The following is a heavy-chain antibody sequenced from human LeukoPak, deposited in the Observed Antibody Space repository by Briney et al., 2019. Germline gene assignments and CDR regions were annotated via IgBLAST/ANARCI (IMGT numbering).Heavy chain of an antibody. CDR3: ARDPDCSSTSCYPNDDY. CDR1: GYTFTSYA. V-gene: IGHV7-4-1*02. CDR2: INTNTGNP. Sequence: ASVKVSCKASGYTFTSYAMNWMRQAPGQGLEWMGWINTNTGNPTYAQGFTGRFVFSLDTSVSTAYLQISSLKAEDTAVYYCARDPDCSSTSCYPNDDYWGQGTLVTVSS. D-gene: IGHD2-2*01. J-gene: IGHJ4*02.